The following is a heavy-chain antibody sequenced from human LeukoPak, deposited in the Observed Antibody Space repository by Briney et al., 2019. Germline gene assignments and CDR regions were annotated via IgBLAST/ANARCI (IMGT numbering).Heavy chain of an antibody. V-gene: IGHV1-69*06. CDR3: ATSPSDIVVVPDREPYYYGMDV. Sequence: SVKVSCKASGGTFSSYAISWVRQAPGQGLEWMGGIIPIFGTANYAQKFQGRVTITADKSTSTAYMELSSLRSEDTAVYYCATSPSDIVVVPDREPYYYGMDVWGKGTTVTVS. D-gene: IGHD2-2*01. CDR2: IIPIFGTA. J-gene: IGHJ6*04. CDR1: GGTFSSYA.